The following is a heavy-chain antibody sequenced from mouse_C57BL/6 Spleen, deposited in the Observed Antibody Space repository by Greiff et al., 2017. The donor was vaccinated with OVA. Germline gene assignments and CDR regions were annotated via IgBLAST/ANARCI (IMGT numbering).Heavy chain of an antibody. D-gene: IGHD2-1*01. J-gene: IGHJ1*03. V-gene: IGHV1-55*01. CDR3: ARELYGNYGGYFDV. Sequence: QVQLQQPGAELVKPGASVKMSCKASGYTFTSYWITWVKQRPGQGLEWIGDIYPGSGSTNYNEKFKNKATLTVDTSSSTAYMQLSSLTSEDSAVYYCARELYGNYGGYFDVWGTGTTVTVSS. CDR1: GYTFTSYW. CDR2: IYPGSGST.